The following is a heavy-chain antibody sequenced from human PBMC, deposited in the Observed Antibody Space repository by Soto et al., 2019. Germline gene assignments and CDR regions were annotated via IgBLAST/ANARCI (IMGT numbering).Heavy chain of an antibody. CDR1: GFTFSNYG. D-gene: IGHD4-17*01. CDR3: AKDHLTTTVTTVGY. V-gene: IGHV3-30*18. J-gene: IGHJ4*02. CDR2: ISYHGSDI. Sequence: QVQLVESGGGVVQPGRSLRLSCAASGFTFSNYGMHWVRQAPGKGLEWVAVISYHGSDIYYADSVKARFTISRDNSKKTLYLQMASRRAEVTAVYYCAKDHLTTTVTTVGYWGQGTVVTVSS.